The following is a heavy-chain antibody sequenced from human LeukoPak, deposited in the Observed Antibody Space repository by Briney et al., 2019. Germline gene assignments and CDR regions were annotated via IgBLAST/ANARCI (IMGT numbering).Heavy chain of an antibody. CDR3: ARDPSRIAAAGTRDLYSDY. CDR2: IIPIFGTA. D-gene: IGHD6-13*01. Sequence: ASVKVSCKASGGTFSSYAISWVRQAPGKGLEWMGGIIPIFGTANYAQKFQGRVTITADESTSTAYMELSSLRSEDTAVYYCARDPSRIAAAGTRDLYSDYWGQGTLVTVSS. CDR1: GGTFSSYA. J-gene: IGHJ4*02. V-gene: IGHV1-69*13.